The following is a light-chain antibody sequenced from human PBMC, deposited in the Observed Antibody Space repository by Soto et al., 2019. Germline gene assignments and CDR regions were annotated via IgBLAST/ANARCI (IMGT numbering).Light chain of an antibody. CDR3: CSYAGSSTYV. V-gene: IGLV2-23*01. J-gene: IGLJ1*01. CDR2: EGS. Sequence: QSALTQPPSVSGSPGQSVTISCTGTSTDFVSYNLVSWYQQHPGKAPKLMIYEGSKRPSGVSNRFSGSKSGNTASLTISGLQAEDEADYCCCSYAGSSTYVFGTGTKVTVL. CDR1: STDFVSYNL.